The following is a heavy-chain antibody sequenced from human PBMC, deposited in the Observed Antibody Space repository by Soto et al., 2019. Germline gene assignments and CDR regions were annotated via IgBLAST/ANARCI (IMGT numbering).Heavy chain of an antibody. V-gene: IGHV3-13*01. CDR1: GFTFSSYD. CDR3: ASSRRQLVRGRPYYYYGMDV. CDR2: IGTAGDT. Sequence: PGGSLRLSCAASGFTFSSYDMHWVRQATGKGLEWVSAIGTAGDTYYPGSVEGRFTISRENAKNSLYLQMNSLRAGDTAVYYCASSRRQLVRGRPYYYYGMDVWGQGTTVTVSS. J-gene: IGHJ6*02. D-gene: IGHD6-13*01.